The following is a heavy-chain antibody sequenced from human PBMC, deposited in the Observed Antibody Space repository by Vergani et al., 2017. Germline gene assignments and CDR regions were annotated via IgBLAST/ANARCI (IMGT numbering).Heavy chain of an antibody. CDR1: GGTFSSYA. J-gene: IGHJ3*02. D-gene: IGHD6-13*01. V-gene: IGHV1-69*04. CDR3: ARDRSMSSSWDGGGDAFDI. Sequence: QVQLVQSGAEVKKPGSSVKVSCKASGGTFSSYAISWVRQAPGQGLEWMGRIIPILGIANYAQKFQGRVTITADKSTSTAYMELSSLRSEDTAVYYCARDRSMSSSWDGGGDAFDIWGQGTMVTVSS. CDR2: IIPILGIA.